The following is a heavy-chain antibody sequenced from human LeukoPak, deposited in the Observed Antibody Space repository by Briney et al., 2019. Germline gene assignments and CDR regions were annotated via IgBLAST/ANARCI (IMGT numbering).Heavy chain of an antibody. CDR1: GLIFSNYW. CDR3: ARGHTILAY. J-gene: IGHJ4*02. Sequence: GGSLRLSCAASGLIFSNYWMSWFRQAPGKGLEWVANIKPDGSEKSYVDSVKGRFTISRDNAKNSLYLQLNSLRAEDTAVYYCARGHTILAYWGQGTLVTVSS. D-gene: IGHD3-3*01. CDR2: IKPDGSEK. V-gene: IGHV3-7*01.